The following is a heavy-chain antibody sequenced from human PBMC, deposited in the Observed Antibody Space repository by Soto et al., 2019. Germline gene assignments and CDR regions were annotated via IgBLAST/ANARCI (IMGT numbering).Heavy chain of an antibody. D-gene: IGHD2-21*02. V-gene: IGHV4-31*03. CDR2: IYYSGST. J-gene: IGHJ6*02. CDR3: ARHASGGNSGSRYYYGMDV. Sequence: SETLSLTCTVSGGSISSGGYYWSWIRQHPGKGLEWIGYIYYSGSTYYNPSLKSRATISLDTSKNQFSLKLSSVTAADTAVYYCARHASGGNSGSRYYYGMDVWGQGTTVTVSS. CDR1: GGSISSGGYY.